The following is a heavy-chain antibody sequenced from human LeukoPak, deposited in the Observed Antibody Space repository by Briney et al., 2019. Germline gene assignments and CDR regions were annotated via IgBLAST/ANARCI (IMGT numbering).Heavy chain of an antibody. J-gene: IGHJ6*02. CDR2: ISSSSSTI. CDR3: ARDITMVRGIIGYYYGMGV. V-gene: IGHV3-48*02. Sequence: GGSLRLSCAASEFTFSSYNMNWVRQAPGKGLEWVSYISSSSSTIYYADSVKGRFTISRDNAKNSLYLQMNSLRDEDTAVYYCARDITMVRGIIGYYYGMGVWGQGTTVTVSS. CDR1: EFTFSSYN. D-gene: IGHD3-10*01.